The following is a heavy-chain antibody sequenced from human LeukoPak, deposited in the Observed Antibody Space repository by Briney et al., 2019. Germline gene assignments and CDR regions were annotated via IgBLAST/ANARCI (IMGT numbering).Heavy chain of an antibody. CDR2: MNPNSDNT. CDR3: ARVYDSSGHYPIDY. J-gene: IGHJ4*02. CDR1: GYTFTSYD. V-gene: IGHV1-8*01. Sequence: ASVKVSCKASGYTFTSYDINWVRQATGQGLEWMGWMNPNSDNTGYARKFQGRVTITRNTSISTAYMELSSLRSEDTAVYYCARVYDSSGHYPIDYWGQETLVTVSS. D-gene: IGHD3-22*01.